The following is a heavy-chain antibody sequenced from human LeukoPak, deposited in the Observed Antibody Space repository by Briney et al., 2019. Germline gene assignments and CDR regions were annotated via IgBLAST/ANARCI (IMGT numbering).Heavy chain of an antibody. J-gene: IGHJ4*02. CDR1: GGTFSSYA. Sequence: GASVKVSCKASGGTFSSYAISWVRQAPGQGLEWMGGIIPIFGTANYARKFQGRVTITADKSTSTAYMELSSLRSEDTAVYYCARVAAAGPDYWGQGTLVTVSS. CDR2: IIPIFGTA. CDR3: ARVAAAGPDY. V-gene: IGHV1-69*06. D-gene: IGHD6-13*01.